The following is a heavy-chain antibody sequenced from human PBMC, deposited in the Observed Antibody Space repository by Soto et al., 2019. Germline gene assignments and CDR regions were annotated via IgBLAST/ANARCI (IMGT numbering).Heavy chain of an antibody. J-gene: IGHJ6*02. V-gene: IGHV1-2*04. CDR1: GYTFTGYY. CDR3: VRGSSWPITYYYYYGMDV. D-gene: IGHD6-13*01. Sequence: GASVKVSCKASGYTFTGYYMHWVRQAPGQGPEWMGWINPNSGGTNYAQKFQGWVTMTRDTSINTAYMELSRLRSDDTAVYYCVRGSSWPITYYYYYGMDVWGQGTTVTVSS. CDR2: INPNSGGT.